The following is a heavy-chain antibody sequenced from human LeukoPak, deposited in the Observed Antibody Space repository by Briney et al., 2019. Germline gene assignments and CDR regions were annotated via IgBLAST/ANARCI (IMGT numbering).Heavy chain of an antibody. CDR2: ISAYNGNT. V-gene: IGHV1-18*01. Sequence: VASVKVSCKASGYTFTSYGISWVRQAPGQGLEWMGRISAYNGNTNYAQKLQGRVTMTTDTSTSTAYMELRSLRSDDTAVYYCARERLAGYHGDVRDAFDIWGQGTMVTVSS. CDR1: GYTFTSYG. CDR3: ARERLAGYHGDVRDAFDI. J-gene: IGHJ3*02. D-gene: IGHD4-17*01.